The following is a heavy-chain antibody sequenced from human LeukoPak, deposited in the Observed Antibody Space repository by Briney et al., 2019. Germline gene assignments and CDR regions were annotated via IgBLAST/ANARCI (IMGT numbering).Heavy chain of an antibody. CDR2: ISSSGSTI. J-gene: IGHJ6*04. CDR1: GFTFNDYY. CDR3: ASECIAATAMDV. V-gene: IGHV3-11*04. Sequence: TGGSLRLSCAASGFTFNDYYMSWIRQAPGKGLEWVSYISSSGSTIYYADSVKGRFTISRDNAKNSLYLQMNSLRAEDTAVYYCASECIAATAMDVWGKGTTVTVSS. D-gene: IGHD6-13*01.